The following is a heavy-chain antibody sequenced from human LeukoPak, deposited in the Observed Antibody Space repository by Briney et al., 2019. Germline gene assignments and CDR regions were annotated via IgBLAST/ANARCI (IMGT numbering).Heavy chain of an antibody. V-gene: IGHV3-43*02. D-gene: IGHD3-10*02. Sequence: GGSLRLSCAASGFTFDDYAMHWVRQAPGKGLEWVSLISGEGGSTYYADSVKGRFTTSRDNSKNSLYLQMNSLRTEDTALYYCAKDLGVRGGSWFDPWGQGTLVTVSS. CDR2: ISGEGGST. J-gene: IGHJ5*02. CDR3: AKDLGVRGGSWFDP. CDR1: GFTFDDYA.